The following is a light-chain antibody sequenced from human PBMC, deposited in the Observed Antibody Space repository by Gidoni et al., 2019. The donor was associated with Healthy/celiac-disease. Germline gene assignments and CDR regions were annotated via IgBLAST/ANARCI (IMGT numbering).Light chain of an antibody. Sequence: QSALTQPPAASGPPGQSVTISCPGTSTDVGGYNYVSCYQQHPGKAPKLIIYEVNKRPSGVPDRFSGSKSGNTASLTVSGLQAEDESDYYCCSGSSIPYVFGTGTKVTVL. CDR2: EVN. V-gene: IGLV2-8*01. J-gene: IGLJ1*01. CDR3: CSGSSIPYV. CDR1: STDVGGYNY.